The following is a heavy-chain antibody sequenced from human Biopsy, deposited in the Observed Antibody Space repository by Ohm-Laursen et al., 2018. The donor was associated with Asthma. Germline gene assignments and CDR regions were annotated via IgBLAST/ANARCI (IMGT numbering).Heavy chain of an antibody. CDR3: AKERYYDFWSGYPI. CDR1: GFSFSNFA. V-gene: IGHV3-30*18. Sequence: SLRLSCAAPGFSFSNFAIHWVRQAPGKGLEWVGVISKDASTQDYADSVKGRFTMARDNSKNTLYLQMNSLRAEDTAVYYCAKERYYDFWSGYPIWGQGTMVTVSS. D-gene: IGHD3-3*01. J-gene: IGHJ3*02. CDR2: ISKDASTQ.